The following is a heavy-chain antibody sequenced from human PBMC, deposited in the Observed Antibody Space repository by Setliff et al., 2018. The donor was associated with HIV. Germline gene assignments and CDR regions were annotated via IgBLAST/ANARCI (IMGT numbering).Heavy chain of an antibody. J-gene: IGHJ3*01. CDR1: GYTFTSYG. CDR3: ARPRVFDSFDV. V-gene: IGHV1-18*01. Sequence: ASVKVSCKASGYTFTSYGISWVRQAPGQGLEWMGWISEYNGDTKYAQKLQGRVTMTKDTSTSTAYMELRSLRSDDTAVYYCARPRVFDSFDVWGQGTLVTVSS. CDR2: ISEYNGDT.